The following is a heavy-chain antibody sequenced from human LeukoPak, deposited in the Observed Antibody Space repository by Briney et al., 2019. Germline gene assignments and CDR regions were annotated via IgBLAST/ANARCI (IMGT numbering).Heavy chain of an antibody. D-gene: IGHD1-26*01. CDR1: GSTFSHYW. CDR2: INPDGSRT. V-gene: IGHV3-74*01. J-gene: IGHJ3*02. CDR3: SWDHTGKEDI. Sequence: GGSLRLSCAASGSTFSHYWMHWVRQAPGKGLVWISRINPDGSRTDYADSVAGRFTISRDNAKNTLYLQMNSLRADDTAVYYCSWDHTGKEDIWGQGTMVTVSS.